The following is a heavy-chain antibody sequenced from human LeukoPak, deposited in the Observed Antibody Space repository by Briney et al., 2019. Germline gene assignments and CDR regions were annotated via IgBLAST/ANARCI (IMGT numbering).Heavy chain of an antibody. CDR1: GYTFTSYD. CDR3: ARGDYWGDY. Sequence: GASVKVSCKASGYTFTSYDINWVRQATGQGLEWMGWMNPNSGNTGYAQKFQGRVTMTRKNSISTGYVELSSLRSEDTAVYYCARGDYWGDYWGQGTLVTVSS. J-gene: IGHJ4*02. CDR2: MNPNSGNT. V-gene: IGHV1-8*01. D-gene: IGHD7-27*01.